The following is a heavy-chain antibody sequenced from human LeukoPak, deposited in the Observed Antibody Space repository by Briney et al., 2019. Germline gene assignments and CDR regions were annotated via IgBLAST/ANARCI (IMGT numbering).Heavy chain of an antibody. Sequence: GGSLRLSCAASGFTFSSYAMSWVRQAPGKGLEWVSGINWNGGRTGYADSMKGRFIISRDNTKNSLYLQVNSLRAEDTALYYCARNFGGGDSSGPYYWGQGTLVTVSS. D-gene: IGHD3-22*01. CDR2: INWNGGRT. J-gene: IGHJ4*02. V-gene: IGHV3-20*04. CDR3: ARNFGGGDSSGPYY. CDR1: GFTFSSYA.